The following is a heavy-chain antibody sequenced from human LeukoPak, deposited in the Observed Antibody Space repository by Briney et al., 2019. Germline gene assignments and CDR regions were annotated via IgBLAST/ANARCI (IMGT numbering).Heavy chain of an antibody. D-gene: IGHD2-21*02. V-gene: IGHV3-23*01. CDR1: GFTFSSYA. J-gene: IGHJ4*02. Sequence: GGSLRLSCAASGFTFSSYAMTWVRQAPGKGLECVSVISGSGGSTYYADSVKGRFTISRDNAKNSLYLQMNSLRAEDTAVYYRARTYCGGDCPVDYWGQGTLVTVSS. CDR2: ISGSGGST. CDR3: ARTYCGGDCPVDY.